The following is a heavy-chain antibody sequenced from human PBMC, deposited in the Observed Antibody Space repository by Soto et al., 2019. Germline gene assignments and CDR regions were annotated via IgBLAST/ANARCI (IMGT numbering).Heavy chain of an antibody. D-gene: IGHD1-26*01. J-gene: IGHJ3*02. CDR1: GYPFTSYG. V-gene: IGHV1-18*01. CDR3: ARGRIVASIHDAFEI. Sequence: QGHLLQSGDEVKTPGASVRVSCRASGYPFTSYGISWVRQAPGQGLEWVAWISAYNGNRDTAQKFPGRVTMTLDTATDTAHMELGDLTSADTAVYYCARGRIVASIHDAFEIWGQGTKVTVSS. CDR2: ISAYNGNR.